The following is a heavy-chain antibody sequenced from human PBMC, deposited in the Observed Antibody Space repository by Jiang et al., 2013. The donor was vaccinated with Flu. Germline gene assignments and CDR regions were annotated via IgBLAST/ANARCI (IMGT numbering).Heavy chain of an antibody. CDR3: ARDLTYNQLPPDWFDP. CDR2: IIPIFGTA. CDR1: GGTFSSYA. J-gene: IGHJ5*02. Sequence: GAEVKKPGSSVKVSCKASGGTFSSYAISWVRQAPGQGLEWMGGIIPIFGTANYAQKFQGRVTITADESTSTAYMELSSLRSEDTAVYYCARDLTYNQLPPDWFDPWGQGTLVTVSS. V-gene: IGHV1-69*01. D-gene: IGHD2-2*01.